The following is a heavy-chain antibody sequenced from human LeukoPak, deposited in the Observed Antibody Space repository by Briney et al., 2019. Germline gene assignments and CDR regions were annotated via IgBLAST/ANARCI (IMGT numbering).Heavy chain of an antibody. J-gene: IGHJ1*01. Sequence: GGSLRLSCAASGFTFSTYWMTWVRQAPGKGPEWVANIKQDGSEKYYVDSVKGRFTISRDNAKNSLYLQMNSLRAEDTAVYYCARDRVWLGAQLWGQGTLVTVSS. D-gene: IGHD6-19*01. CDR2: IKQDGSEK. V-gene: IGHV3-7*01. CDR1: GFTFSTYW. CDR3: ARDRVWLGAQL.